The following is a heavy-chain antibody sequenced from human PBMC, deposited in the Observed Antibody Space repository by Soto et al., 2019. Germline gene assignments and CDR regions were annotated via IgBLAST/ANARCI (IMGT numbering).Heavy chain of an antibody. CDR1: GVTFSSYS. CDR2: ISSSSSSYI. V-gene: IGHV3-21*01. Sequence: PGGSLRLSCAASGVTFSSYSMNWVRQAPGKGLEWVSSISSSSSSYIYYADSVKGRFTISRDNAKNSLYLQMNSLRAEDTAVYYCARGNQLNLYYYYYGMDVWGQGTTVTVSS. CDR3: ARGNQLNLYYYYYGMDV. D-gene: IGHD2-2*01. J-gene: IGHJ6*02.